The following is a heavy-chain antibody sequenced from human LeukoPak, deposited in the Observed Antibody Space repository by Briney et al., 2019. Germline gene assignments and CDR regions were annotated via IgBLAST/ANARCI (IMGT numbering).Heavy chain of an antibody. V-gene: IGHV4-34*01. CDR3: ATSKGYGSGSYPIDY. Sequence: PSETLSLTCAVYGGSFSGYYWSWIRRPPGKGLEWIGEINHSGSTNYNPSLKSRVTISVDTSKNQFSLKLSSVTAADTAVYYCATSKGYGSGSYPIDYWGQGTLVTVSS. D-gene: IGHD3-10*01. CDR1: GGSFSGYY. CDR2: INHSGST. J-gene: IGHJ4*02.